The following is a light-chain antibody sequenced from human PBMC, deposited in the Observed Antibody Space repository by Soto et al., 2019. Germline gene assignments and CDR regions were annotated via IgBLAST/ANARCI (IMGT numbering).Light chain of an antibody. J-gene: IGLJ2*01. CDR3: GTWDSSRSAVV. CDR2: ENN. Sequence: QSVLTQPPSVSAALGQTVTISCSGSSSNIGNNYVSWYQQLPGTAPKLLIYENNKPPSGIPDRFSGSKSGTSATLGITGLQTGDGADYYCGTWDSSRSAVVFGGGTKLTVL. CDR1: SSNIGNNY. V-gene: IGLV1-51*02.